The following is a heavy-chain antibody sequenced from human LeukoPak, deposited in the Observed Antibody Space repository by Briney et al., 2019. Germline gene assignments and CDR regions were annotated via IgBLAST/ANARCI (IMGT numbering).Heavy chain of an antibody. CDR2: IYYSGST. D-gene: IGHD6-19*01. J-gene: IGHJ2*01. CDR3: AREWLYNGRYFDL. V-gene: IGHV4-59*01. CDR1: GGSFSGYY. Sequence: SETLSLTCAVYGGSFSGYYWSWIRQPPGKGLEWIGYIYYSGSTNYNPSLKSRVTISVDTSKNQFSLKLSSVTAADTAVYYCAREWLYNGRYFDLWGRGTLVPVSS.